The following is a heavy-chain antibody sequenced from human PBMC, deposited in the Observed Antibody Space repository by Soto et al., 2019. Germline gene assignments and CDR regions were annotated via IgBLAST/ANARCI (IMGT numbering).Heavy chain of an antibody. CDR1: GLSLDDNA. J-gene: IGHJ4*02. Sequence: SLRLSCAVSGLSLDDNAMHWVRPAPEKGLEWVSGINWKSDIGYADSVKGRFTISRDNAENSLYLQMKSLRAEDTALYYCAISQDRGGRTTFIYWGQGTQVTVSS. D-gene: IGHD3-16*01. V-gene: IGHV3-9*01. CDR3: AISQDRGGRTTFIY. CDR2: INWKSDI.